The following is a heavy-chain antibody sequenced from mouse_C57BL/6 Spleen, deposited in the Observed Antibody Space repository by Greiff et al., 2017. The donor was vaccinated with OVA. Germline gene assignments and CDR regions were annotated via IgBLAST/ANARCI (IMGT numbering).Heavy chain of an antibody. J-gene: IGHJ2*01. CDR2: INPNNGGT. CDR3: ARGGNWDFYYFDY. V-gene: IGHV1-26*01. D-gene: IGHD4-1*02. Sequence: EVQLQQSGPELVKPGASVKISCKASGYTFTDYYMNWVKQSHGKSLEWIGDINPNNGGTSYNQKFKGKATLTVDKSSSTAYMELRSLTSEDSAVYYCARGGNWDFYYFDYWGQGTTLTVSS. CDR1: GYTFTDYY.